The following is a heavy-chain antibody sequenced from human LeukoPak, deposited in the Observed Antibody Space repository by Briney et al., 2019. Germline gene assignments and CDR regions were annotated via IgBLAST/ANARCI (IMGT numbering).Heavy chain of an antibody. CDR2: IKQDGSEK. Sequence: GGSLRLSCAASGFTFSSYWMSWVRQAPGKGLEWVANIKQDGSEKYYVDSVRGRFTISRDNAKNSLYLQMNSLRAEDTAVYYCAREESERIIVRGVIPRSGMDVWGQGTTVTVSS. V-gene: IGHV3-7*01. CDR1: GFTFSSYW. CDR3: AREESERIIVRGVIPRSGMDV. D-gene: IGHD3-10*01. J-gene: IGHJ6*02.